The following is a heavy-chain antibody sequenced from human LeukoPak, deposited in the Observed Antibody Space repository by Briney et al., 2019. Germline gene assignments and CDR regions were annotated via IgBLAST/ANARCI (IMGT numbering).Heavy chain of an antibody. CDR2: ISSSSSYI. V-gene: IGHV3-21*01. J-gene: IGHJ6*04. CDR3: AREGSPYYGMDV. D-gene: IGHD3-10*01. CDR1: GFTFSSYS. Sequence: PGGSLRLSCAASGFTFSSYSMNWVRQAPGKGLEWVSSISSSSSYIYYADSVKGRFTISRDNAKNSLYLQMNSLRAEDTAVYYYAREGSPYYGMDVWGKGTTVTVSS.